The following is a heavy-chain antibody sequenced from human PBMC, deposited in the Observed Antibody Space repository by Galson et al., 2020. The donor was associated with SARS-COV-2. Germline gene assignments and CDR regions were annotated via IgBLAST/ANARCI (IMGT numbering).Heavy chain of an antibody. V-gene: IGHV2-70*01. Sequence: SGPTLVKPTHTFTLTCTFSGFSLSTSGMCVSWIRQPPGKALEWLALLDWDDDKYYSTSLKTRLTISKDTSKNQVVLTMTNMDPVDTATYYCARALATYIGVWFDPWGQGTLVTVSA. CDR2: LDWDDDK. J-gene: IGHJ5*02. CDR3: ARALATYIGVWFDP. D-gene: IGHD1-26*01. CDR1: GFSLSTSGMC.